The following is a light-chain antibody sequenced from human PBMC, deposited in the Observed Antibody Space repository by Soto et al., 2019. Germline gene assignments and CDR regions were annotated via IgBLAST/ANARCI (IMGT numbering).Light chain of an antibody. CDR2: ECS. V-gene: IGLV2-23*03. J-gene: IGLJ1*01. CDR1: RGGVARYNL. Sequence: SVPTHAAAASGSSRQAITLSCTGTRGGVARYNLISWYQQHPCKAPKLIIYECSKRPSGVSNRFSGSKSGNTASLTISGLQAEDEADYYCCSYAGSSTVFGTGTKVTVL. CDR3: CSYAGSSTV.